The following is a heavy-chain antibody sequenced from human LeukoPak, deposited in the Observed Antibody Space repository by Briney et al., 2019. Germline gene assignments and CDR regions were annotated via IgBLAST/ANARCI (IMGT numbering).Heavy chain of an antibody. Sequence: GASVKVSCRASGYTFTSYGISWVRQAPGQGLEWMGWISAYNGNTNYAQKLQGRVTMTTDTSTSTAYMELRSLRSDDTAVYYCAYNSGLEWLLEEIYFDYWGQGTLVTVSS. J-gene: IGHJ4*02. D-gene: IGHD3-3*01. CDR2: ISAYNGNT. CDR1: GYTFTSYG. V-gene: IGHV1-18*01. CDR3: AYNSGLEWLLEEIYFDY.